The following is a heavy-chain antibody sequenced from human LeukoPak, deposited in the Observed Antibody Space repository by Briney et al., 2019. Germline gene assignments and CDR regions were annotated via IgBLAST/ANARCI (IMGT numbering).Heavy chain of an antibody. Sequence: SETLSLTCTVSGGSISSGDYYWSWIRQPPGKGLEWIGYIYYSGSTYYNPSLKSRVTISVDTSKNQFSLKLSSVTAADTAVYYCARDHRALWFGELFYRFDYWGQGTLVTVSS. J-gene: IGHJ4*02. CDR2: IYYSGST. D-gene: IGHD3-10*01. CDR3: ARDHRALWFGELFYRFDY. CDR1: GGSISSGDYY. V-gene: IGHV4-30-4*08.